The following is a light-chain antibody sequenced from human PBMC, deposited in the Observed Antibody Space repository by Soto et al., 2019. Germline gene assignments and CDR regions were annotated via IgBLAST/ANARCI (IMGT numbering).Light chain of an antibody. CDR2: EDN. CDR3: HSYESNNVV. CDR1: SGSIASNY. Sequence: NFMLTQPHSVSESPGKTVIISCTRSSGSIASNYVQWYQQRPGSAPTIVIYEDNQRPSGVPDRFSGSVDSSSNSASHTISGLKTEDEADYYCHSYESNNVVFGGGTKVTVL. V-gene: IGLV6-57*03. J-gene: IGLJ3*02.